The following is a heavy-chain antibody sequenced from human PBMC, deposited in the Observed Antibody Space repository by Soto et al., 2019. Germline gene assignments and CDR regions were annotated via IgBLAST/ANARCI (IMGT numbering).Heavy chain of an antibody. Sequence: ASVKVSCNVSGYTLTELSMPWVRQAPGKGLEWMGGFDPEDGETIYAQKIQGRGTMTEDTSTDTAYMELSSLRAEDTAVYYCATVPRNGNNRVPNPYYYFYGIDVWSQGATVTAS. CDR3: ATVPRNGNNRVPNPYYYFYGIDV. J-gene: IGHJ6*02. CDR1: GYTLTELS. CDR2: FDPEDGET. V-gene: IGHV1-24*01. D-gene: IGHD2-8*01.